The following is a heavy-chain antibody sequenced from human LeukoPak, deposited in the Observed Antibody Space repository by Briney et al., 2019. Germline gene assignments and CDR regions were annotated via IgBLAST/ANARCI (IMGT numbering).Heavy chain of an antibody. J-gene: IGHJ5*02. CDR3: ARDFHSLVVPAGENWFDP. V-gene: IGHV4-61*02. Sequence: SETLSLTCTVSGGSISSGDYYWSWIRQPAGKGLEWIGRIYTSGSTNYNPSLKSRVTMSVDTSKNQFSLKLSSVTAADTAVYYCARDFHSLVVPAGENWFDPWGQGTLVTVSS. CDR1: GGSISSGDYY. D-gene: IGHD2-2*01. CDR2: IYTSGST.